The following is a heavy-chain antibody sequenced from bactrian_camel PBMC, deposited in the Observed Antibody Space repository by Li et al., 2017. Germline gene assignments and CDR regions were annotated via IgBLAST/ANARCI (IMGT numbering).Heavy chain of an antibody. CDR2: KYSALGIS. Sequence: QVQLVESGGGSVQAGGSLRLSCSVSGYIISDPCMGWFRQAPGKERETVAAKYSALGISYYADSVKGRFTISRDTAKNTVTLQMNNLKSEDTAQYYCASHGNVWEYKFWGQGTQVTVS. J-gene: IGHJ4*01. CDR1: GYIISDPC. V-gene: IGHV3S54*01. D-gene: IGHD3*01. CDR3: ASHGNVWEYKF.